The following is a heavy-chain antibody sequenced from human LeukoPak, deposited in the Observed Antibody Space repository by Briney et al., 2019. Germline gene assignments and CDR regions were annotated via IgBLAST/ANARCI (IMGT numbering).Heavy chain of an antibody. V-gene: IGHV1-18*01. CDR3: AREGLRSIAARRGTRDYMDV. CDR2: ISAYNGNT. D-gene: IGHD6-6*01. J-gene: IGHJ6*03. CDR1: GYTFTNSG. Sequence: ASVKVSCKASGYTFTNSGISWVRQAPGQGLECMGWISAYNGNTNYAQKLQGRVTMTTDTSTSTAYMEVRSLRSDDTAVYYCAREGLRSIAARRGTRDYMDVWGKGTTVIVSS.